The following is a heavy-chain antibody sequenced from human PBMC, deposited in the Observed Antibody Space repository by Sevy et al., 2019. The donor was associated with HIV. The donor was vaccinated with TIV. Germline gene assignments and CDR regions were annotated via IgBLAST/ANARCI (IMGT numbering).Heavy chain of an antibody. Sequence: GGSLRLSCAVSGFPVSSSYMNWVRQAPGKGLEWVSVFYTGSKTDYADCVKGRFTMSRDNSKNTLYLQMNGLRAEDTAVYYCARDKNAYYYGLDVWGQGTTVTVSS. CDR1: GFPVSSSY. V-gene: IGHV3-53*01. CDR3: ARDKNAYYYGLDV. CDR2: FYTGSKT. J-gene: IGHJ6*02.